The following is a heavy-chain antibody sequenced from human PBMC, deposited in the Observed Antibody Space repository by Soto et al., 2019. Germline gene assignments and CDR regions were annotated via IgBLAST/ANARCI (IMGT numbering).Heavy chain of an antibody. CDR2: IYYSGSA. D-gene: IGHD3-10*01. CDR1: GFTFSSYA. Sequence: GSLRLSCAASGFTFSSYAMSWVRQAPGKGLEWIGSIYYSGSAYYNPSLKSRVTISVDTSKNQFSLKLSSVTAADTAVYYCARPGTMVRGGYFDYWGQGTLVTVSS. J-gene: IGHJ4*02. V-gene: IGHV4-39*01. CDR3: ARPGTMVRGGYFDY.